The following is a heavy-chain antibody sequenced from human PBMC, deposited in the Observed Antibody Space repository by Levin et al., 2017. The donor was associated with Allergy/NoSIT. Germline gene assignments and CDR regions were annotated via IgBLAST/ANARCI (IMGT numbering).Heavy chain of an antibody. CDR2: FYYSGSA. CDR3: VRGDYDVRRSLCLDI. CDR1: GGSIGSIVSHSNY. Sequence: SETLSLTCTVSGGSIGSIVSHSNYGGWIRQSPGRGLEWIGSFYYSGSAYYNPSLKSRVTISVDTSKKQLSLNLTSMTAVDTAVYYCVRGDYDVRRSLCLDIWGQGTMVTVSP. J-gene: IGHJ3*02. D-gene: IGHD3-3*01. V-gene: IGHV4-39*01.